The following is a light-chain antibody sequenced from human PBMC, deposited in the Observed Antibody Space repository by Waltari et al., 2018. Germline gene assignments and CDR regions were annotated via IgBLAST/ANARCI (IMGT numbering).Light chain of an antibody. CDR1: QSITNY. Sequence: DIQMTQSPSSLSASVGDRVTMTCRASQSITNYLSWYQHKLGEAPNLLVYDASTLVSGVPSRFNGSGSGTEFTLTISSLQPEDLATSYCLQTYSTLMFSFGPGTKVDL. V-gene: IGKV1-39*01. J-gene: IGKJ3*01. CDR3: LQTYSTLMFS. CDR2: DAS.